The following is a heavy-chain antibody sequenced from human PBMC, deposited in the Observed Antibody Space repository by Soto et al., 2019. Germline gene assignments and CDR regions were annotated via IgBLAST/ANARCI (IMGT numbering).Heavy chain of an antibody. CDR2: IYWDDDE. D-gene: IGHD3-10*01. CDR1: GFSLNTDGEG. CDR3: AHSRNLITEDAQVGDFDY. Sequence: QITLKKSGPTQVKPTQTLTLTCSFSGFSLNTDGEGVGWVRQPPGEALEWLALIYWDDDERYSPSLKTRLTITKDPSKKQVVLIMTNMDPVDTATYYCAHSRNLITEDAQVGDFDYWGQGTLVTVSS. J-gene: IGHJ4*02. V-gene: IGHV2-5*02.